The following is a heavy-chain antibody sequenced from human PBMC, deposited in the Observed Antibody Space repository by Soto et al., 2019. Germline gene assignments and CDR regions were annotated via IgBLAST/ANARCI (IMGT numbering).Heavy chain of an antibody. J-gene: IGHJ5*02. CDR3: AKHGGVTGLLEDWFDP. Sequence: GGSLRLSCAASGFTFSSYAMSWVRQAPGKGLEWVSAISGSGGSTYYADSVKGRFTISRDNSKNTLYLQMNSLRAEDTAVYYCAKHGGVTGLLEDWFDPWGQGTLVTVSS. D-gene: IGHD1-1*01. CDR1: GFTFSSYA. V-gene: IGHV3-23*01. CDR2: ISGSGGST.